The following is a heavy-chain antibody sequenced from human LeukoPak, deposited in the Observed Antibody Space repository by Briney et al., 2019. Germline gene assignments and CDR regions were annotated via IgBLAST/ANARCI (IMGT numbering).Heavy chain of an antibody. V-gene: IGHV4-31*03. J-gene: IGHJ4*02. D-gene: IGHD3-22*01. CDR1: GGSISRGGYY. CDR3: ARVPYDSSGYYFSNPFDY. CDR2: IYYSGST. Sequence: SETLSLTCTVSGGSISRGGYYWSWIRQHPGKGLEWIGYIYYSGSTYYNPSLKSRVTISVDTSKNQFSLKLSSVTAADTAVYYCARVPYDSSGYYFSNPFDYWGQGTLVTVSS.